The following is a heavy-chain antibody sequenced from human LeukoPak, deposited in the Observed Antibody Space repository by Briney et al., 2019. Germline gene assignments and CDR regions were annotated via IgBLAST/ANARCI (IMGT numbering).Heavy chain of an antibody. D-gene: IGHD3-10*01. CDR3: ARDYYGRFDP. V-gene: IGHV4-59*01. Sequence: ETLSLTCTVSGGSISSYYWSWIRRPPGKGLEWIGYIYYSGSTNYNPSLKSRVTISVDTSKNQFSLKLSSVTAADTAVYYCARDYYGRFDPWGQGTLVTVSS. CDR1: GGSISSYY. J-gene: IGHJ5*02. CDR2: IYYSGST.